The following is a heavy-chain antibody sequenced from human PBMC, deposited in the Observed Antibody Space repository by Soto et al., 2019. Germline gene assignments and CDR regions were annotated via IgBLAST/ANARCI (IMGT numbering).Heavy chain of an antibody. D-gene: IGHD1-1*01. V-gene: IGHV3-30*18. CDR1: GFTFSSYG. Sequence: PGGSLRLSCAASGFTFSSYGMHWVRQAPGKGLEWVAVISYDGSNKYYADSVKGRFTISRDNSKNTLYLQMNSLRAEDTAVYYCAKKNWNDVYFDYWGQGTLVTVSS. CDR3: AKKNWNDVYFDY. CDR2: ISYDGSNK. J-gene: IGHJ4*02.